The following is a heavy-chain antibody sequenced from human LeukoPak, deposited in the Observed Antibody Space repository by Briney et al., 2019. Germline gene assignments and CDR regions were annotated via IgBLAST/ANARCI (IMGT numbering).Heavy chain of an antibody. CDR2: IYRSGST. D-gene: IGHD2-8*01. CDR1: GGSISSSYW. J-gene: IGHJ3*02. CDR3: ASGVGSGEAFDI. Sequence: SETLSLTCAVSGGSISSSYWWSWVRQPPGRGLEWIGEIYRSGSTNYNPPLKSRVTISVDTSKNQFSLKLSSVTAADTAVYYCASGVGSGEAFDIWGQGTMVTVSS. V-gene: IGHV4-4*02.